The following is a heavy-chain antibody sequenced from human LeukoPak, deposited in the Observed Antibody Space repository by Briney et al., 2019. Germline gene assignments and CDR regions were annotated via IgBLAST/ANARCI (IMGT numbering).Heavy chain of an antibody. CDR1: GFTYSSYC. CDR2: IKQDGSEK. J-gene: IGHJ6*04. V-gene: IGHV3-7*01. D-gene: IGHD3-3*01. Sequence: PGGSLRLSCAASGFTYSSYCMIWVSQAPGKGLEWVANIKQDGSEKYYVYSVKGRFTISRGNAKNSLYLQMNSLRAEDTAVYYCSRVEVAPYDLWSCYPCLDVWGKGTTVTVSS. CDR3: SRVEVAPYDLWSCYPCLDV.